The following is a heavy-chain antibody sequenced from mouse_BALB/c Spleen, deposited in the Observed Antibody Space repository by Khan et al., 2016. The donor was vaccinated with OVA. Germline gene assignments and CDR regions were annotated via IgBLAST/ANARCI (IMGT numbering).Heavy chain of an antibody. CDR1: GYTLTSYW. CDR2: LNPSNGRT. J-gene: IGHJ2*03. D-gene: IGHD1-3*01. Sequence: QVQLQQSGAELVNPGASVNLSCKASGYTLTSYWMHWVKQRPGQGLELLGELNPSNGRTNYNEKFKSKATLTVGKSSSTAYMQLSSPTSEDSGVYCCARLLNNFDCWGQGSSRTISS. CDR3: ARLLNNFDC. V-gene: IGHV1S81*02.